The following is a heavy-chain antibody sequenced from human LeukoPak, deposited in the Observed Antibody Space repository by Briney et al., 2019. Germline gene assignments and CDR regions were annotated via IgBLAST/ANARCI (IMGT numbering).Heavy chain of an antibody. CDR2: IYYSGST. CDR1: GGSISGYY. Sequence: KPSETLSLTCTVSGGSISGYYWSWIRQPPGKGLEWIGYIYYSGSTTYNPSLKSRVTMSVDTSKNQLSLRVSSVTAADTAVYYWARHRSSGDDYWGQGTLVTVSS. J-gene: IGHJ4*02. V-gene: IGHV4-59*08. D-gene: IGHD6-25*01. CDR3: ARHRSSGDDY.